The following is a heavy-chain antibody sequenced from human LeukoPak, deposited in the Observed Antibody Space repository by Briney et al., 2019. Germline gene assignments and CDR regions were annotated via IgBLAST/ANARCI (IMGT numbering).Heavy chain of an antibody. CDR2: IYSSGTT. J-gene: IGHJ6*03. CDR1: GGSVHSYDHY. Sequence: PSETLSLTCTVPGGSVHSYDHYWAWIRQPPGKGMEWMGTIYSSGTTSYNPSLKSRVTISVDTSSNHFYLNLISVTAADTALYYCARQPHSYGPDYYYYYMDLWGTGTTVTVSS. V-gene: IGHV4-39*01. D-gene: IGHD5-18*01. CDR3: ARQPHSYGPDYYYYYMDL.